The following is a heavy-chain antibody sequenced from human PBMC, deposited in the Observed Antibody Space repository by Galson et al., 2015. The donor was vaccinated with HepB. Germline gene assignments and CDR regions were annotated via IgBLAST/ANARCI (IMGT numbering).Heavy chain of an antibody. CDR1: GFTVGSNF. CDR2: IYTGGNT. V-gene: IGHV3-53*01. CDR3: GRETGATEC. J-gene: IGHJ4*02. Sequence: SLRLSCAASGFTVGSNFMSWVGLERVSVIYTGGNTYYPDSVKGRFTISRDTSKNTLYLQMNILRAEDTAVYYWGRETGATECWGQGTLVTASS. D-gene: IGHD3-10*01.